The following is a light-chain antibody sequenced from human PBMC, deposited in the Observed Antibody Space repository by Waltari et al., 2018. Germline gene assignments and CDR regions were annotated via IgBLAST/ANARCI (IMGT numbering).Light chain of an antibody. Sequence: QSVLTQPPAVSGTPGQRVTISCPGSNSNIGSNSAHCYQQPPGTAPNLLIYNNNQGPSGVPDRFAASTSGTSASLAITGLQSEDEADYCCAGWDDDLGGVFGGGTKLTVL. J-gene: IGLJ3*02. CDR3: AGWDDDLGGV. CDR1: NSNIGSNS. V-gene: IGLV1-44*01. CDR2: NNN.